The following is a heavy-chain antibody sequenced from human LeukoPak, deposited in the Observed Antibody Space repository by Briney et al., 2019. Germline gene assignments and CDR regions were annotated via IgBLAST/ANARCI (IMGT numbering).Heavy chain of an antibody. CDR1: GYTFTSYY. V-gene: IGHV1-46*01. D-gene: IGHD3-22*01. CDR2: INPSGGST. Sequence: GASVKVSCKASGYTFTSYYMHWVRQAPGQGLEWMGIINPSGGSTSYAQKFQGRVTMTRDTSTSTVYMELSSLRSEDTAVYYCAANYYDSSGYLRAVDYWGQGTLVTVSS. CDR3: AANYYDSSGYLRAVDY. J-gene: IGHJ4*02.